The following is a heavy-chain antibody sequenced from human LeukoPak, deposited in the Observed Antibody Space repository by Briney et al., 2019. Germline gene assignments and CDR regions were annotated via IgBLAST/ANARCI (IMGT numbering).Heavy chain of an antibody. V-gene: IGHV3-9*01. D-gene: IGHD4-17*01. CDR2: ISWNGDKI. J-gene: IGHJ6*03. CDR1: GFTFDDYA. Sequence: SLRLSCAASGFTFDDYAMHWVRQAPGKGLGWVSSISWNGDKIDYAESVKGRFIISRDNAKKSLHLQMHNLRAEDTALYFCAKALGSTTDYYYYMDVWGKGTTVTISS. CDR3: AKALGSTTDYYYYMDV.